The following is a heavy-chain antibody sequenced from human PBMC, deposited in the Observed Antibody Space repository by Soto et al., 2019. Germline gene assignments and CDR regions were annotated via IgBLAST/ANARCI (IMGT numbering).Heavy chain of an antibody. CDR1: GYNFLNYG. D-gene: IGHD3-22*01. V-gene: IGHV1-18*04. CDR3: ARDHGGATMTLLY. Sequence: ASVKVSCKTSGYNFLNYGMSWVRQAPGQGPEWMGWISVYHGNTIYAQNFQGRVTMTTDTSTSTAYMELTSLRSDDTGVYYCARDHGGATMTLLYWGQGTLVTVSS. CDR2: ISVYHGNT. J-gene: IGHJ4*02.